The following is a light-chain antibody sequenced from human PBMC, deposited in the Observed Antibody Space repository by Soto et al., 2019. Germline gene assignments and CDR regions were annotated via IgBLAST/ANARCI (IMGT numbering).Light chain of an antibody. CDR2: EGI. V-gene: IGLV2-23*01. J-gene: IGLJ1*01. Sequence: QSSLTHPASASGSPGQSITISCSGTSSTIGGYNVVSWYQQHPGNAPKVIVYEGIKRPSGVSARFSGSTSGSTASLTISGLQAEDEAEYFCCSYVGATTYVFGSGTKVTVL. CDR3: CSYVGATTYV. CDR1: SSTIGGYNV.